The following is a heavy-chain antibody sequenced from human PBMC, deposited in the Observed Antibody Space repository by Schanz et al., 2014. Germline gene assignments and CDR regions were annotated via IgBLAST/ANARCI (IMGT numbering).Heavy chain of an antibody. CDR2: IKQDESER. Sequence: EVQLVESGGGLVQPGGSLRLSCAASGFTFSTYWMSWVRQAPGKGLEWVANIKQDESERSYVDSVKGRFTISRDNAKNSLYLQMTSLRAEDAAVYYCARQRSYFYAMDVWGQGTTVTVSS. J-gene: IGHJ6*02. CDR1: GFTFSTYW. V-gene: IGHV3-7*01. CDR3: ARQRSYFYAMDV.